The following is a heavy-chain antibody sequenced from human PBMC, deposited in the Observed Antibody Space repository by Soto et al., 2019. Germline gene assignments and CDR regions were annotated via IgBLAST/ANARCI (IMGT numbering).Heavy chain of an antibody. CDR2: ISSGGTTI. J-gene: IGHJ3*02. V-gene: IGHV3-11*01. CDR1: GFTFKDFC. CDR3: ARDLQALLFPDVFDI. Sequence: QVQLVESGGGLVQPGGSLRLSCAVSGFTFKDFCMGWIRQAPGKGLEWVSYISSGGTTIYYADSVKGRFTSSRDNAKNSLYLQMNSLRAEDTAVYYCARDLQALLFPDVFDIWGQGTMVTVSS. D-gene: IGHD3-10*02.